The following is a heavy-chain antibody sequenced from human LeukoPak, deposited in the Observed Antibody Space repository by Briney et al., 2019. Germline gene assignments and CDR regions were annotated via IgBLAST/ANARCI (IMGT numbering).Heavy chain of an antibody. CDR1: GFTFSSYS. J-gene: IGHJ4*02. D-gene: IGHD6-13*01. CDR3: ASGVIIATAGSLDY. Sequence: GGSLRLSCAASGFTFSSYSMNWVRQAPGKGLEWVSSIGTGSSYKNYVDSVRGRFTISRDNAKNSLYLQMNSLRAEGTAVYYCASGVIIATAGSLDYWGQGTLVTVSS. V-gene: IGHV3-21*01. CDR2: IGTGSSYK.